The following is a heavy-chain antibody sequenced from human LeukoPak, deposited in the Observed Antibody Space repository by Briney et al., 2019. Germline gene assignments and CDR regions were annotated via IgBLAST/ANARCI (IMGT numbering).Heavy chain of an antibody. Sequence: KPGGSLRLSCAASGXTFSNAWMSWVRQAPGKGLEWVARIKSKTDGGTTDYAAPVKGRFTISRDDSKNTLYLQMNSLKTEDTAVYYCTTKDRIAAAGSNAFDIWGQGTMVTVSS. CDR2: IKSKTDGGTT. V-gene: IGHV3-15*01. D-gene: IGHD6-13*01. CDR3: TTKDRIAAAGSNAFDI. J-gene: IGHJ3*02. CDR1: GXTFSNAW.